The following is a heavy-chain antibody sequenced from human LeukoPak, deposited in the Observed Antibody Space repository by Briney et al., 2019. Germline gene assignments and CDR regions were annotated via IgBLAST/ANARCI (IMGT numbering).Heavy chain of an antibody. D-gene: IGHD2-2*01. V-gene: IGHV5-51*01. J-gene: IGHJ6*02. CDR2: IYPGDSDT. Sequence: GESLKISCKGSGYSFTSYWIGWVRQMPGKGLEWMGIIYPGDSDTRYSPSFQGQVTISADKSISTAYLQWSSLKASDTAMYYCARYGVIVVPAAIPTGDGMGVWGQGTTVTVSS. CDR1: GYSFTSYW. CDR3: ARYGVIVVPAAIPTGDGMGV.